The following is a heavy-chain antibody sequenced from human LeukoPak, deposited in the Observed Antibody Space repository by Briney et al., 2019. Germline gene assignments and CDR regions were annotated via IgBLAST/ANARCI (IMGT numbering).Heavy chain of an antibody. Sequence: PGGSLRLSCAASRFTFSSYAMSWVRQAPGKGLEWVSAISGSGGSTYYADSVKGRFIISRDNSKNSLYLQMNSLRAEDTALYYCAKGMWIQLWNAFDIWGQGTMVTVSS. CDR3: AKGMWIQLWNAFDI. CDR1: RFTFSSYA. V-gene: IGHV3-23*01. D-gene: IGHD5-18*01. J-gene: IGHJ3*02. CDR2: ISGSGGST.